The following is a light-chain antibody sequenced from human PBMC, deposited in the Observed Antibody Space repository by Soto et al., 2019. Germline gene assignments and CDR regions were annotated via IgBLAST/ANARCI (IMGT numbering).Light chain of an antibody. CDR2: DVS. CDR3: QCYGGLPHT. V-gene: IGKV1-33*01. CDR1: QDINTF. Sequence: DIQMTQSPSSLSASVGDRVTITCQASQDINTFLNWYQQKPGKAPKLLIYDVSTLETGVPSRFSGSGSGTDFTFTINSLQPEDIATYYCQCYGGLPHTFGEGTKVQIK. J-gene: IGKJ4*01.